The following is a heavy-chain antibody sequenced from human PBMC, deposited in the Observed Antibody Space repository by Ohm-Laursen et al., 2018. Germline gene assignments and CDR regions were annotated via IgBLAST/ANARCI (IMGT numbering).Heavy chain of an antibody. J-gene: IGHJ4*02. V-gene: IGHV4-34*01. CDR2: INHSGST. CDR3: ARGVVITYFDY. CDR1: GGSFSGYY. D-gene: IGHD3-22*01. Sequence: SDTLSLTCAVYGGSFSGYYWSWIRQPPGKGLEWIGEINHSGSTNYNPPLKSRVTISVDTSKNQFSLKLSSVTAADTAVYYCARGVVITYFDYWGQGTLVTVPS.